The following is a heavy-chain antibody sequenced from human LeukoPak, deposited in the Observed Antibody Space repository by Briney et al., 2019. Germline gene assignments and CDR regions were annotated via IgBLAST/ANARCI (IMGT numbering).Heavy chain of an antibody. CDR3: ARGANIAVAGPIDY. D-gene: IGHD6-19*01. Sequence: ASVKVSCKASGYTFTGYYMHWVRQAPGQGLEWMGWINPNSGSTNYAQKFQGRVTMTRDTSISTAHMELSRLRSDDTAVYYCARGANIAVAGPIDYWGQGTLVTVSS. J-gene: IGHJ4*02. CDR1: GYTFTGYY. CDR2: INPNSGST. V-gene: IGHV1-2*02.